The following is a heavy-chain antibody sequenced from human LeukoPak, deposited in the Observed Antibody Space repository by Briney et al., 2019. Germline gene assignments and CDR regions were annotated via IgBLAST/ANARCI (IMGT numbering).Heavy chain of an antibody. CDR1: AYTSTCDY. J-gene: IGHJ6*02. CDR3: ARIKYCDSSVGRYYYYYGMDV. Sequence: ASVKVSCKASAYTSTCDYMHWMRPAPGQGLEWMGWINPNSGGTNYAQKFQGRVTMTRDTSISTAYMELSRLRSDDTAVYYCARIKYCDSSVGRYYYYYGMDVWGQGTTVTVSS. CDR2: INPNSGGT. V-gene: IGHV1-2*02. D-gene: IGHD3-22*01.